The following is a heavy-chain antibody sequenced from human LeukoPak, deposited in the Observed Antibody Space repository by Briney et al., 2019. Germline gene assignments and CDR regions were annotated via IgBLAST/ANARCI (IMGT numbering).Heavy chain of an antibody. CDR2: IYYTGST. V-gene: IGHV4-59*02. CDR3: ARVEEGYGSGRRENYYYYYMDV. D-gene: IGHD3-10*01. Sequence: SETLSLTCTISGGSVSDYYWSWIRQSPGKGLEWIGYIYYTGSTTYNPSLKSRVTISVDTSKNQFSLKLNSVTAADTAVYYCARVEEGYGSGRRENYYYYYMDVWGKGTTVTISS. J-gene: IGHJ6*03. CDR1: GGSVSDYY.